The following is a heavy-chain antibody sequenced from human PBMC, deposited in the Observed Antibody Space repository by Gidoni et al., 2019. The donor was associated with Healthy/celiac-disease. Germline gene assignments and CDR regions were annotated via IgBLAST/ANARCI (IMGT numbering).Heavy chain of an antibody. CDR2: INSDGSST. CDR3: ARVLRSSGWYGSGFDY. V-gene: IGHV3-74*01. D-gene: IGHD6-19*01. J-gene: IGHJ4*02. Sequence: EVQLVESGGGLVQPGGSLRLSCAASVFTFSSSWMHWVRQAPGKGLVGVSRINSDGSSTSYADSVKGRFTISRDNAKNTLYLQMNSLRAEDTAVYYCARVLRSSGWYGSGFDYWGQGTLVTVSS. CDR1: VFTFSSSW.